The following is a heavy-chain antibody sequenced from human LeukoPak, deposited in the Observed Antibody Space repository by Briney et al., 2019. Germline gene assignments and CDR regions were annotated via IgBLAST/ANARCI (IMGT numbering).Heavy chain of an antibody. Sequence: PGRSLRLSCAASGFTFSSYAMHWVRQAPGKGLEWVAVISYDGSNKYYADSVKGRFTISRDNSKNTLYLQMNSLRAEDTAVYYCARGNPGIAVAGPDYWGQGTLVTVSS. CDR1: GFTFSSYA. J-gene: IGHJ4*02. V-gene: IGHV3-30-3*01. D-gene: IGHD6-19*01. CDR2: ISYDGSNK. CDR3: ARGNPGIAVAGPDY.